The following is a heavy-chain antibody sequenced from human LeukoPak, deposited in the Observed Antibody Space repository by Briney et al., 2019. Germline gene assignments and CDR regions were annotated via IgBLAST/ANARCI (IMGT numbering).Heavy chain of an antibody. CDR3: TSTLGY. CDR1: GFTVNSVW. V-gene: IGHV3-15*01. CDR2: IRSKSEGGTA. Sequence: PGGSLRLSCAASGFTVNSVWMTWVRQAPGKGLEWVGRIRSKSEGGTADYAAPVKGRFTISRDDSKNTLSLQMNSLESEDTAVYYCTSTLGYWGQGTLVTVSS. D-gene: IGHD7-27*01. J-gene: IGHJ4*02.